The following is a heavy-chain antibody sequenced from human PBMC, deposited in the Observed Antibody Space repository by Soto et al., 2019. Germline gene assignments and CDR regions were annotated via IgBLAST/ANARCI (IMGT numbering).Heavy chain of an antibody. J-gene: IGHJ5*01. CDR3: AREAAGILNWFDS. Sequence: QVQLQESGPGLVKPLQTLSLTCTVSGGSISSGGYYWSWIRQHPGKGLEWIGYIYHSGSTYYNPSLKSRVTISVDTSKNQFSLKVSSVTAADTAVYYCAREAAGILNWFDSWGQGTLVTVSS. CDR2: IYHSGST. V-gene: IGHV4-31*03. CDR1: GGSISSGGYY. D-gene: IGHD6-25*01.